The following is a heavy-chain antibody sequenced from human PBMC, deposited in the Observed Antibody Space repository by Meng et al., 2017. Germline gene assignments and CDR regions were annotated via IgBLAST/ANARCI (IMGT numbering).Heavy chain of an antibody. Sequence: VLLGGAGGGVVRPGRSLRLSCAASGFTFSSYAMHWVRQAPGKGLEWVAVISYDGSNKYYADSVKGRFTISRDNSKNTLYLQMNSLRAEDTAVYYCASMGYWGQGTLVTVSS. CDR2: ISYDGSNK. CDR1: GFTFSSYA. V-gene: IGHV3-30*16. CDR3: ASMGY. J-gene: IGHJ4*02. D-gene: IGHD3-10*01.